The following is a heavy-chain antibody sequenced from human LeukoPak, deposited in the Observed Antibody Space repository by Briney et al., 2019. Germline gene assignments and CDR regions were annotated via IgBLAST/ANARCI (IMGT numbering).Heavy chain of an antibody. V-gene: IGHV3-33*08. Sequence: PGGSLRLSCAASGFTFSSYGMHWVRQAPGKGLEWVAVIWYDGSNKYYADSVKGRFTISRDNSKNTLYLQMNSLRAEDTAVYYCARDRAQMTSYYYYGMDVWGQGTTVTVSS. CDR3: ARDRAQMTSYYYYGMDV. CDR1: GFTFSSYG. D-gene: IGHD2-2*01. J-gene: IGHJ6*02. CDR2: IWYDGSNK.